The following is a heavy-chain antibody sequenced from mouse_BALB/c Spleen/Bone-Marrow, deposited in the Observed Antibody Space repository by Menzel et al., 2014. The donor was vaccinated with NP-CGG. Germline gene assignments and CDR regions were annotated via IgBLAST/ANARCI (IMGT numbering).Heavy chain of an antibody. J-gene: IGHJ2*01. CDR3: GRGAYGLFDY. V-gene: IGHV1-47*01. CDR1: GYPFTTYP. D-gene: IGHD6-5*01. CDR2: FHPYDDET. Sequence: VQLQQSGAALVRPGASVKMSCKAFGYPFTTYPIEWMRQNHGKSLEWIGNFHPYDDETKYNEQFKGKANLTVDKSSTTVYLELSRLTSDESAVDYCGRGAYGLFDYWGQGTTLTVSS.